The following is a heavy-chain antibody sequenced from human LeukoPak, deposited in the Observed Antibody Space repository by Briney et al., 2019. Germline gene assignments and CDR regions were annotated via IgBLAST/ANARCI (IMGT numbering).Heavy chain of an antibody. CDR1: GFTLSGNY. CDR2: IYSGDST. V-gene: IGHV3-66*01. D-gene: IGHD3-3*01. J-gene: IGHJ3*02. Sequence: GGSLRLSCAASGFTLSGNYMSWVRQAPGKGLEWVSIIYSGDSTYYADSVKGRFTISRDYSKNTLYLQMNSLRAEDTAVYYCARVFWEKDGFIGAFDIWGQGTMVTVSS. CDR3: ARVFWEKDGFIGAFDI.